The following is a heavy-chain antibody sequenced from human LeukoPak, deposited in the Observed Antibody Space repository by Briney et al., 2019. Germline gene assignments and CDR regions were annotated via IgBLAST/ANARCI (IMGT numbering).Heavy chain of an antibody. Sequence: GRSLRLSCAASGFTFSSYGMHWVRQAPGKGLEWVAVIWYDGSNKYYADSVKGRFTISRDNSENTMYLQMNSPRAEDTAVYYCASRQTLSSSWYAFDIWGQGTMVTVSS. V-gene: IGHV3-33*01. CDR3: ASRQTLSSSWYAFDI. D-gene: IGHD6-13*01. CDR2: IWYDGSNK. J-gene: IGHJ3*02. CDR1: GFTFSSYG.